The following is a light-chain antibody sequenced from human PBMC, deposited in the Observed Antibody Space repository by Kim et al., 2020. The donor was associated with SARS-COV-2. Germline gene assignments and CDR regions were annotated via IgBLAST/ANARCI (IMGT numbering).Light chain of an antibody. Sequence: VLPGQTASITCSGDKLGDKYACWYQQKPGQSPVLVIYQDSKRPSGIPERFSGSNSGNTATLTISGTQAMDEADYYCQAWDSSTGVVFGGGTQLTVL. J-gene: IGLJ2*01. CDR1: KLGDKY. CDR3: QAWDSSTGVV. V-gene: IGLV3-1*01. CDR2: QDS.